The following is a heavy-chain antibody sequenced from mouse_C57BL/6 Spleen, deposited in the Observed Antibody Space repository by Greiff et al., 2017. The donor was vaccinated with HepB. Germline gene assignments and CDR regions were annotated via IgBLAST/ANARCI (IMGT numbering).Heavy chain of an antibody. V-gene: IGHV1-72*01. CDR2: IDPNSGGT. J-gene: IGHJ1*03. CDR1: GYTFTSYW. CDR3: ARNYGSSYLLWYFDV. D-gene: IGHD1-1*01. Sequence: QVQLQQSGAELVKPGASVKLSCKASGYTFTSYWMHWVKQRPGRGLEWIGRIDPNSGGTKYNEKFKSKATLTVDKPSSTAYMQLSSLTSEDSAVYYCARNYGSSYLLWYFDVWGTGTTVTVSS.